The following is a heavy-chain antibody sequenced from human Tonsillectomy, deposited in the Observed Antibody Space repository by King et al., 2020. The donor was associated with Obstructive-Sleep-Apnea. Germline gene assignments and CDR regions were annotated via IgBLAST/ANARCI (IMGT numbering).Heavy chain of an antibody. J-gene: IGHJ4*02. V-gene: IGHV3-15*01. CDR2: IQRKTDGGTA. D-gene: IGHD6-19*01. CDR3: TRGPVAAYFDC. CDR1: GFPFNNAW. Sequence: VQLVESGGDLVKTGGSLRLSCAASGFPFNNAWMSWVRQAPGKGLEWVGRIQRKTDGGTADYAAPVKGRFTISIDDSKNTLYLQMNSLQTEDTAVYYCTRGPVAAYFDCWGQGTLVTVSS.